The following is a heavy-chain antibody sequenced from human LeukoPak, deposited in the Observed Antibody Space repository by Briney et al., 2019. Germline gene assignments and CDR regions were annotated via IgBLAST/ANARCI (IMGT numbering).Heavy chain of an antibody. CDR3: AGDISSSGALEY. J-gene: IGHJ4*02. CDR2: IKQDGSIQ. V-gene: IGHV3-7*04. CDR1: GFTFSTYW. Sequence: PGGSLRLSCAASGFTFSTYWMNWVRQAPGKGLEWVANIKQDGSIQYYVDSVRGRFTISRENAKNSLYLQMNSLRAEDTAVYYCAGDISSSGALEYWGQGTLVTVSS. D-gene: IGHD6-6*01.